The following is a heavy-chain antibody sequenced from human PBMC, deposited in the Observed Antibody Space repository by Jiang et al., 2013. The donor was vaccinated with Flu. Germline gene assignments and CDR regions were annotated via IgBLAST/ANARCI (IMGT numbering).Heavy chain of an antibody. V-gene: IGHV4-39*07. CDR3: ARGRGYSGFEPHFFDS. CDR1: GGSIISDDYY. Sequence: GLVKPSETLSLTCTVSGGSIISDDYYWVWIRQPPGKGLDWIGSIYYSGGTYYNSSLKSRVTLSVDTSKNHFSLKLRFVTAADTAVYYCARGRGYSGFEPHFFDSWGQGTLVTVSS. D-gene: IGHD5-12*01. J-gene: IGHJ4*02. CDR2: IYYSGGT.